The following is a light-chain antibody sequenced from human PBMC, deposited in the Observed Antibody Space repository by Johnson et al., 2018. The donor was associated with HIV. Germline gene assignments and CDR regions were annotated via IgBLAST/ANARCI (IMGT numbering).Light chain of an antibody. J-gene: IGLJ1*01. CDR1: NSNIGNNY. CDR3: GTRDSSLSGV. V-gene: IGLV1-51*01. CDR2: GND. Sequence: QPVLTQPPSVSAAPGQKVTISCSGSNSNIGNNYVSWYQQLPGTAPKLLIYGNDKRPSGIPDRFSGSKSGTSATLGITGLQSGDEANYYCGTRDSSLSGVFGTGTKVTFL.